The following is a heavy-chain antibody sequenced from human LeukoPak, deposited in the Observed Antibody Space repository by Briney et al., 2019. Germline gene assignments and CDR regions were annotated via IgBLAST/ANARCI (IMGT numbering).Heavy chain of an antibody. Sequence: GRSLRLYCAASGFTFSSYAMHWVRQAPGKGLEWVAVISYDGSNKYYADSVKGRFTISRDNSKNTLYLQMNSLRAEDTAVYYCARDERYGGKPDYWGQGTLVTVSS. CDR2: ISYDGSNK. CDR3: ARDERYGGKPDY. CDR1: GFTFSSYA. V-gene: IGHV3-30-3*01. J-gene: IGHJ4*02. D-gene: IGHD4-17*01.